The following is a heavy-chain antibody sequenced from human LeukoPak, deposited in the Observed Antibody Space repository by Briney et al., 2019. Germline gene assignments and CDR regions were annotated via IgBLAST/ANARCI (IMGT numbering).Heavy chain of an antibody. V-gene: IGHV3-74*01. CDR1: GFTFSRYW. CDR3: ARDPYYYGSGSCGH. J-gene: IGHJ4*02. Sequence: PGGSLRLSCAASGFTFSRYWMHWVRQAPGKGLVWVSRINTDGSTTSYADSVRGRFTISRDNAENTVYLQMNSLGAEDTALYYCARDPYYYGSGSCGHWGQGTLVTVSS. D-gene: IGHD3-10*01. CDR2: INTDGSTT.